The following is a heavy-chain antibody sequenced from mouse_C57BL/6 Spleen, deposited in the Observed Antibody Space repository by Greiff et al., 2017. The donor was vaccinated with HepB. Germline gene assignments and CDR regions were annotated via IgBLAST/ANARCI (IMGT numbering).Heavy chain of an antibody. CDR2: IDPSDSET. V-gene: IGHV1-52*01. D-gene: IGHD2-4*01. Sequence: QVQLQQPGAELVRPGSSVKLSCKASGYTFTSYWMHWVKQRPIQGLEWIGNIDPSDSETHYNQKFKDKATLTVDKSSSTAYMQLSSLTSEDSAVYYCAREGGTYDYDVSPYFDYWGQGTTLTVSS. CDR1: GYTFTSYW. CDR3: AREGGTYDYDVSPYFDY. J-gene: IGHJ2*01.